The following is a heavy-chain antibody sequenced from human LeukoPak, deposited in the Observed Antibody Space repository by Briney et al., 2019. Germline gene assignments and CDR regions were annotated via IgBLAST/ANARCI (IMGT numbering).Heavy chain of an antibody. CDR1: GVTLSRYA. CDR3: VRKVYYYMDV. V-gene: IGHV3-23*01. J-gene: IGHJ6*03. CDR2: ISPSGDST. Sequence: GEYLRLSCAASGVTLSRYAVNWVRQAPGRGLEWVSYISPSGDSTVYAESVKGQFTISRDNSKNMLYLQMDSLRAEDTAIYYCVRKVYYYMDVWGKGTTVTVSS.